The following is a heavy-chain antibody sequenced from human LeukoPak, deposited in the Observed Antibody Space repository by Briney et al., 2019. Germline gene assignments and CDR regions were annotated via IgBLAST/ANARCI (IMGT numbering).Heavy chain of an antibody. CDR2: IWYDGSNK. CDR3: AKDDSSGHGLDY. D-gene: IGHD3-22*01. V-gene: IGHV3-33*06. J-gene: IGHJ4*02. Sequence: LSGRSLRLSCAASGFTFSSYGMHWVRQAPGKGLEWVAVIWYDGSNKYYADSVKGRFTISRDNSKNTLYLQMNSLRAEDTAVYYCAKDDSSGHGLDYWGQGTLVTVSS. CDR1: GFTFSSYG.